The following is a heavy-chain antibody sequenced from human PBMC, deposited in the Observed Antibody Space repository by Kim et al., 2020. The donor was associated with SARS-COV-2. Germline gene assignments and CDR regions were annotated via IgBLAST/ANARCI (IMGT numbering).Heavy chain of an antibody. Sequence: GGSLRLSCAASGFTFSSYAMHWVRQAPGKGLEWVAVISYDGSNKYYADSVKGRFTISRDNSKNTLYLQMNSLRAEDTAVYYCARDRRYYDILTGYYISPLWYYYYYGMDVWGQGTTVTVSS. V-gene: IGHV3-30*04. D-gene: IGHD3-9*01. J-gene: IGHJ6*02. CDR1: GFTFSSYA. CDR2: ISYDGSNK. CDR3: ARDRRYYDILTGYYISPLWYYYYYGMDV.